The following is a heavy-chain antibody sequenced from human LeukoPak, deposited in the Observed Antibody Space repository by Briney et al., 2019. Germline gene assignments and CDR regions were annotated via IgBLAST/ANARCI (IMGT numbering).Heavy chain of an antibody. CDR3: TRGRSPADAFDI. V-gene: IGHV1-18*01. D-gene: IGHD2-2*01. J-gene: IGHJ3*02. CDR2: ISTYNSNI. Sequence: ASVKVSCKSSGYTFTSFGFTWVRQAPGQGLEWLGWISTYNSNINYAQNLQDRLTLTTDSSTNTAYMELSSLRSDDTAIYYCTRGRSPADAFDIWGQGTLVTVSS. CDR1: GYTFTSFG.